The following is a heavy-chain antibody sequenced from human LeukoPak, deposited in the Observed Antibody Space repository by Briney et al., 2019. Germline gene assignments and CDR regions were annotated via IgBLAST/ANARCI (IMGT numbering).Heavy chain of an antibody. D-gene: IGHD3-10*01. V-gene: IGHV1-2*02. Sequence: GSVKVSCKASGYTFTGYCMNWVRQAPGQGLEWMGWINPNSGGTNYAQKFQGRVTMTRDTSINTAYMELSRLRSDDTAVYYCARDGDYFGSGSYYNFDYWGQGTLVTVSS. CDR2: INPNSGGT. CDR1: GYTFTGYC. CDR3: ARDGDYFGSGSYYNFDY. J-gene: IGHJ4*02.